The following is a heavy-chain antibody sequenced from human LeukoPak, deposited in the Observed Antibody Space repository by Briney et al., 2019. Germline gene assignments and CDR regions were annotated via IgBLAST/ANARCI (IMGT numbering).Heavy chain of an antibody. J-gene: IGHJ4*02. Sequence: GAALQISCRGSGSRFPSYWFGWGRRLPGKGLEGMGSIYPGDSDTRYSPSFQGQVTISVDKSISTAYLQWSSLKASDTAMYYCARLYDYDSSGYYRHLDYWGQGTLVTVSS. CDR3: ARLYDYDSSGYYRHLDY. CDR1: GSRFPSYW. V-gene: IGHV5-51*01. CDR2: IYPGDSDT. D-gene: IGHD3-22*01.